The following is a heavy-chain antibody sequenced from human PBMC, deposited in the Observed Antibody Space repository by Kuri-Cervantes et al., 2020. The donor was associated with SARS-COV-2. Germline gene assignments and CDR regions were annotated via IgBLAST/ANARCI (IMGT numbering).Heavy chain of an antibody. D-gene: IGHD6-19*01. Sequence: GESLKISCAASGFTFSSYATHWVRQVTGKGLEWYSAIGTAGGTYYPGSVKGRLTISRENAKNSLYLQMNSLRAGDTAVYYCARGGTSGLSFDYWGQGTLVTVSS. V-gene: IGHV3-13*01. CDR1: GFTFSSYA. CDR2: IGTAGGT. J-gene: IGHJ4*02. CDR3: ARGGTSGLSFDY.